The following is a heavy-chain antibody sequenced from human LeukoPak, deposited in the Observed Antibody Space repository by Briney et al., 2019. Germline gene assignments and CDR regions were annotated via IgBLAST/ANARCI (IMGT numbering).Heavy chain of an antibody. V-gene: IGHV3-23*01. CDR1: GFTFSSYV. Sequence: HPGGSLRLSCAASGFTFSSYVMSWVRQAPRKGLEWVSGISGSGGNTHYADSVRGRFTISRDNSKNTLYLQMNSLGAEDTAVYYCTKSPHPYYYDSSGYYRLHFDYWGQGTLVTVSS. J-gene: IGHJ4*02. D-gene: IGHD3-22*01. CDR3: TKSPHPYYYDSSGYYRLHFDY. CDR2: ISGSGGNT.